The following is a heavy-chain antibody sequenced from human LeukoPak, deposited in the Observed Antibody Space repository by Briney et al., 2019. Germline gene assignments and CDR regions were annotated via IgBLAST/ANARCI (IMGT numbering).Heavy chain of an antibody. V-gene: IGHV3-23*01. D-gene: IGHD3-22*01. J-gene: IGHJ4*02. Sequence: SGGSLRLSCAASGFTFSSYGMHWVRQAPGKGLEWVSAISGSGGSTYYADSVKGRFTISRDNSKTTLYLQMNSLRAEDTAVYYCALHQRYYDSSGYYLYYFDYWGQGTLVTVSS. CDR3: ALHQRYYDSSGYYLYYFDY. CDR1: GFTFSSYG. CDR2: ISGSGGST.